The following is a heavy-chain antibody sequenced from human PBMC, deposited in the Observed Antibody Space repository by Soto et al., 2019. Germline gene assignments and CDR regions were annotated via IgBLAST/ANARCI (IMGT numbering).Heavy chain of an antibody. CDR1: GGSISSYY. CDR3: AREPKRGYSGYDPTYFDY. J-gene: IGHJ4*02. D-gene: IGHD5-12*01. V-gene: IGHV4-59*01. Sequence: SETLSLTCTVSGGSISSYYWSWIRQPPGKGLEWIGYIYYSGSTNYNPSLKSRVTISVDTSKNQFSLKLSSVTAADTAVYYCAREPKRGYSGYDPTYFDYWGQGTLVTVSS. CDR2: IYYSGST.